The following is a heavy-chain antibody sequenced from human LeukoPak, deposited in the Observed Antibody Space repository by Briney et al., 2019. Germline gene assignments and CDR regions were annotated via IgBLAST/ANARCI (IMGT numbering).Heavy chain of an antibody. CDR2: IYHTGTT. J-gene: IGHJ1*01. V-gene: IGHV4-59*08. Sequence: SETLSLTCTVSGGSLSPYYWTWIRQPPGKGLEWIQYIYHTGTTRYNPSLDRRVTISVETSKNQFSLRLNSVTGADTAIYYCARLDSGDHGNIPHWGQGTLVTVS. CDR1: GGSLSPYY. CDR3: ARLDSGDHGNIPH. D-gene: IGHD1-26*01.